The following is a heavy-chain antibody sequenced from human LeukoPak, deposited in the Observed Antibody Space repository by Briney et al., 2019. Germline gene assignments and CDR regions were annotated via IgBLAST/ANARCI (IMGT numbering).Heavy chain of an antibody. CDR3: AGRYRSRLDF. Sequence: SETLSLTCTVSGVSISSYYWSWIRQTPGKGLERMGYIYDSGTTNHNPSLNSRVTISVDTSKNQFSLKLSSVTAADTAVYYCAGRYRSRLDFWGQGTLVTVSS. J-gene: IGHJ4*02. D-gene: IGHD5-18*01. V-gene: IGHV4-59*01. CDR2: IYDSGTT. CDR1: GVSISSYY.